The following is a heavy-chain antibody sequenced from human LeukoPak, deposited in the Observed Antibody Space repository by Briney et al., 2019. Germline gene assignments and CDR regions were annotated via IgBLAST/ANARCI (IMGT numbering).Heavy chain of an antibody. D-gene: IGHD1-26*01. Sequence: ASVKVSCKVSGYTLTELSMHWVRQAPGKGLEWMGGFDPEDGETIYAQKFQGRVTMTEGTSTDTAYMELSSLRSEDTAVYYCATEVGAIEKNAFDIWGQGTMVTVSS. CDR2: FDPEDGET. CDR3: ATEVGAIEKNAFDI. V-gene: IGHV1-24*01. J-gene: IGHJ3*02. CDR1: GYTLTELS.